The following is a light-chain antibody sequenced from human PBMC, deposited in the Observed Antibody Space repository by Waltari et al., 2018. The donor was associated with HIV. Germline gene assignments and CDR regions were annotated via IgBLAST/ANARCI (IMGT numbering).Light chain of an antibody. CDR1: SRDVGGYNY. Sequence: QSALTQPRSVSGSPGQSVTLSCTGTSRDVGGYNYVSWYQQHPGKAPKLMISDVSKRPSGVPDRFSGSKSVNTASLTISERQAEDEADYYCCSYASSYTVFGGGSKLTVL. CDR3: CSYASSYTV. V-gene: IGLV2-11*01. CDR2: DVS. J-gene: IGLJ3*02.